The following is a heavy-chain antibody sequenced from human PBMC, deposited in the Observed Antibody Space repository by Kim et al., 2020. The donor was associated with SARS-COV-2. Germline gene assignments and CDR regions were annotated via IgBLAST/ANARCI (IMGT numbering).Heavy chain of an antibody. V-gene: IGHV3-33*01. CDR2: IWSDGSNK. Sequence: GGSLRLSCAASGLTFSSHGMHWVRQAPGKGLEWVAFIWSDGSNKYYADSVMGRFTISRENSKNTVYLQMNSLRVEDTAVYYCARDRGKTFFDYWGQGTLVTVSS. CDR1: GLTFSSHG. J-gene: IGHJ4*02. CDR3: ARDRGKTFFDY.